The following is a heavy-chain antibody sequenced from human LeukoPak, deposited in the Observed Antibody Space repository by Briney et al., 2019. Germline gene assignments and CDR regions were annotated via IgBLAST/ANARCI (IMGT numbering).Heavy chain of an antibody. J-gene: IGHJ4*02. D-gene: IGHD5-12*01. V-gene: IGHV1-2*02. CDR3: ATGVATAFTY. CDR2: INPDSGDS. Sequence: ASVKVSCKASGYTFTGYYIHWVQQAPGQGLEWMAWINPDSGDSYSAPKFQGRVTMTRDTSISTASMEVSWLTSDDTAVYYCATGVATAFTYWGQGTLVTVSS. CDR1: GYTFTGYY.